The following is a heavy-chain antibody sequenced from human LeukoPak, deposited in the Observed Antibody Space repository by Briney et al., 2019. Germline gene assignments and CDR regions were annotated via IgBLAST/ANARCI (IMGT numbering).Heavy chain of an antibody. CDR1: GASISDSY. CDR2: IYYTGDN. J-gene: IGHJ5*02. Sequence: PSETLSLTCSVSGASISDSYWTWIRQPPGKTLEWIGYIYYTGDNDYNPSLKSRVTMSVDTSKSHLSLKLTSVTAADTAVYYCARGKDTGFDPWGQGTLVTVSS. CDR3: ARGKDTGFDP. V-gene: IGHV4-59*08. D-gene: IGHD5-18*01.